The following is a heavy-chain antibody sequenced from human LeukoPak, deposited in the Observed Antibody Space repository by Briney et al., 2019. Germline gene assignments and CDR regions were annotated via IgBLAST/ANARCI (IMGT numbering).Heavy chain of an antibody. D-gene: IGHD3-22*01. Sequence: ASLKVSCKASGYTFTGYYMHWVRQAPGQGLEWMGWINPNSGGTNYAQKFQGRVTMTRDTSISTAYMELSRLRSDDTAVYYCARTYYYDSSGHLPSWGQGTTVTVSS. J-gene: IGHJ6*02. CDR2: INPNSGGT. CDR3: ARTYYYDSSGHLPS. CDR1: GYTFTGYY. V-gene: IGHV1-2*02.